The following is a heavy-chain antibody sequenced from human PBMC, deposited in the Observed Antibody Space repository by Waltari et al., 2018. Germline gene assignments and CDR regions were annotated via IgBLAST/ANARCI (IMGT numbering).Heavy chain of an antibody. V-gene: IGHV3-48*01. CDR3: ASDPSIGNNWYKYFDY. D-gene: IGHD6-13*01. J-gene: IGHJ4*02. CDR2: ISRSSRAI. Sequence: EVQLVESGGGLVQPGGSLRLSCAASGFTFSSYAMNWVRQAPGKGLEWVSYISRSSRAIDYADSMKGRFTISRDNARNSLFLQMNSLRAEDTAVYYCASDPSIGNNWYKYFDYWGQGTLVTVSS. CDR1: GFTFSSYA.